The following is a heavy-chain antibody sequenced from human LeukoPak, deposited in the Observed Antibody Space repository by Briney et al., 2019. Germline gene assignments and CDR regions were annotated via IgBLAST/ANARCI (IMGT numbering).Heavy chain of an antibody. CDR3: AKPTTVTTIDSFDY. CDR1: GFTFSSYS. Sequence: GGSLRLSCAASGFTFSSYSMNWVRQAPGKGLEWVSSISSSSSYIYYADSVKGRFTISRDNSKNTLYLQMNSLRAEDTAVYYCAKPTTVTTIDSFDYWGQGALVTVSS. D-gene: IGHD4-17*01. CDR2: ISSSSSYI. J-gene: IGHJ4*02. V-gene: IGHV3-21*04.